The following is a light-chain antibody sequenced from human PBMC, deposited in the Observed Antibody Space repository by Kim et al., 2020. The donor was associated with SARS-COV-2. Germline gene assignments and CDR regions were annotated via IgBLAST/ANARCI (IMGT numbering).Light chain of an antibody. J-gene: IGLJ2*01. CDR2: GTS. CDR1: SSNVVAGYE. V-gene: IGLV1-40*01. CDR3: QSYDSSLSGPVV. Sequence: ATISCTGSSSNVVAGYEVHGYQQLPGTAPKLLIYGTSNRPSGVPDRFSGSKSGTSASLAITGLQAEDEADYYCQSYDSSLSGPVVVGGGTQLTVL.